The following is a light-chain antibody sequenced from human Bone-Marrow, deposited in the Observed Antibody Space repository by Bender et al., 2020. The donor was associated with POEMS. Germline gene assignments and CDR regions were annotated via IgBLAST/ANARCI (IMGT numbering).Light chain of an antibody. Sequence: QSVLTQPPSASGSPGQSVTISCTGSSSDVGGYDYVSWFQQHPGKAPKLLIYEVSKRPSGVPDRFSGSKSGNTATLTVSGLQAYDEADYYCCSYAGSATFVLFGGGTKLTVL. V-gene: IGLV2-8*01. J-gene: IGLJ2*01. CDR1: SSDVGGYDY. CDR2: EVS. CDR3: CSYAGSATFVL.